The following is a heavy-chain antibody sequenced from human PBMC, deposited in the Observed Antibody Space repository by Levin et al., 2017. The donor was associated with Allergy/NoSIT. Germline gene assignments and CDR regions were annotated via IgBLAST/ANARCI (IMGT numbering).Heavy chain of an antibody. CDR1: GFTFSNYA. CDR3: AKAAYDYVWGTYQDY. Sequence: HPGGSLRLSCAASGFTFSNYAMSWVRQAPGKGLEWVSGISGGGVTTYYADSVKGRFTISRDNSKNTLYLQMSSLRAEDTAVYYCAKAAYDYVWGTYQDYWGQGTLVTVSS. D-gene: IGHD3-16*02. V-gene: IGHV3-23*01. J-gene: IGHJ4*02. CDR2: ISGGGVTT.